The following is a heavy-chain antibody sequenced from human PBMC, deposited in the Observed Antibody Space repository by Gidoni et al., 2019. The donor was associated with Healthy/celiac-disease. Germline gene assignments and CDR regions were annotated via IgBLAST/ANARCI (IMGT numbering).Heavy chain of an antibody. Sequence: EVQLVESGGGLVKPGGSLRLSCAASGFTFSSYSMNWVRQAPGKGLEWVSSISSSSSYIYYADSVKGRFTISRDNAKNSLYLQMNSLRAEDTAVYYCARDQGDSSGWLRNWFDPWGQGTLVTVSS. CDR2: ISSSSSYI. J-gene: IGHJ5*02. CDR3: ARDQGDSSGWLRNWFDP. CDR1: GFTFSSYS. V-gene: IGHV3-21*01. D-gene: IGHD6-19*01.